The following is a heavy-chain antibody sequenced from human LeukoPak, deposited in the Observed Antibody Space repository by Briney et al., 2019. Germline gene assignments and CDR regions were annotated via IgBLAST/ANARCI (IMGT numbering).Heavy chain of an antibody. Sequence: PPGGSLRLSCAASGFTFSSYAMSWVRQAPGKGLEWVSAISGSGARTYYAGSVKGRFTISRDTSKNTLYLQMNSLRAEDTAVYYCAKGPDYDSSGYYYDYWGQGTLVTVSS. CDR3: AKGPDYDSSGYYYDY. CDR1: GFTFSSYA. D-gene: IGHD3-22*01. J-gene: IGHJ4*02. CDR2: ISGSGART. V-gene: IGHV3-23*01.